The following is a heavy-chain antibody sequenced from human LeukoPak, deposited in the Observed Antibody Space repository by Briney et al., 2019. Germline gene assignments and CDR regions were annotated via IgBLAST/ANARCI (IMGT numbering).Heavy chain of an antibody. CDR3: ARAGDGYNDAFDI. V-gene: IGHV3-21*01. D-gene: IGHD5-24*01. Sequence: GGSLRLSCAASGFTSSRYTMNWVRQAPGKGLEWVSSISTSSLYIYYADSLKGQFTISRDNAKNSLYLQMNSLRAEDTAVYYCARAGDGYNDAFDIWGQGTMVTVSS. CDR1: GFTSSRYT. J-gene: IGHJ3*02. CDR2: ISTSSLYI.